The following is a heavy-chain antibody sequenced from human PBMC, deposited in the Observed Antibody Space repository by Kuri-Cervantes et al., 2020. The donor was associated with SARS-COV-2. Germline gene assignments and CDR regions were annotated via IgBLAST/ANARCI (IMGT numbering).Heavy chain of an antibody. CDR2: INHSGST. J-gene: IGHJ6*03. CDR1: GGSFSGYY. Sequence: GSLRLSCAVYGGSFSGYYWSWIRQPPGKGLEWIGEINHSGSTNYNPSLKSRVTISVDTSKNQFSLKLSSVTAADTAVYYCARVGYGDYGRTEPTDYYYYYYMDVWGKGNTVNVSS. D-gene: IGHD4-17*01. CDR3: ARVGYGDYGRTEPTDYYYYYYMDV. V-gene: IGHV4-34*01.